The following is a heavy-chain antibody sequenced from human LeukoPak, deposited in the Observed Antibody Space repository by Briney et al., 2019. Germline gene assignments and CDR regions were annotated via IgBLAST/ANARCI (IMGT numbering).Heavy chain of an antibody. J-gene: IGHJ5*02. CDR1: GYTFTTYY. CDR2: INPNSGGT. Sequence: ASVKVSCKPSGYTFTTYYIHWVRQAPGQGLEWMGWINPNSGGTNYAQKFQGRVTMTRDTSISTAYMELSRLRSDDTAVYYCAREVATFENWFDPWGQGTLVTVSS. D-gene: IGHD3-16*01. V-gene: IGHV1-2*02. CDR3: AREVATFENWFDP.